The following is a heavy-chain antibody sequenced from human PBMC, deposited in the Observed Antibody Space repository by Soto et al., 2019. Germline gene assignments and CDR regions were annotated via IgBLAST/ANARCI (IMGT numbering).Heavy chain of an antibody. Sequence: ASVKVSCKDSGYTFSTYAIHWVSQAPGQSLEWMGWLNGGTGQTRYSQRFQDRVTITRDTSASTAYMEVSSLRPEDTAVYYCARGKGMEENYYYYGMDIWGQGTTVTVSS. CDR3: ARGKGMEENYYYYGMDI. J-gene: IGHJ6*02. CDR2: LNGGTGQT. D-gene: IGHD1-1*01. CDR1: GYTFSTYA. V-gene: IGHV1-3*01.